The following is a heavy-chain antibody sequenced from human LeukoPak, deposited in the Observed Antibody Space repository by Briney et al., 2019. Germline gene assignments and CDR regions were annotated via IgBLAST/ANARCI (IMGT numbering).Heavy chain of an antibody. Sequence: SETLYLTCSVSGGSISSDYWTWVRQPPGKGLEWIGYIYYSGSTNYNPSLKSRVTISLDTSKNQFSLKLSSVTAADTAVYYCAREPPYDGAFDIWGRGTVVTVSS. V-gene: IGHV4-59*01. CDR2: IYYSGST. CDR3: AREPPYDGAFDI. CDR1: GGSISSDY. J-gene: IGHJ3*02. D-gene: IGHD5-12*01.